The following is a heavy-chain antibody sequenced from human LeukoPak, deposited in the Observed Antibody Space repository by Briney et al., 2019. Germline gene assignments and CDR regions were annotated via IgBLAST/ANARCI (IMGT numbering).Heavy chain of an antibody. CDR3: ARLTPDTAMVGAFDI. D-gene: IGHD5-18*01. V-gene: IGHV4-4*02. CDR1: GGSISSSNW. CDR2: IYHSGST. J-gene: IGHJ3*02. Sequence: PSETLCLTCAVSGGSISSSNWWSWVRQPPGKGLEWIGEIYHSGSTNYNPSLKSRVTISVDTSKNQFSLKLSSVTAADTAVYYCARLTPDTAMVGAFDIWGQGTMVTVSS.